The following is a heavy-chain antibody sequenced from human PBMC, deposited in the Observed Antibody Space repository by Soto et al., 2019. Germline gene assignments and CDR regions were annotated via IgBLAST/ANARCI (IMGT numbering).Heavy chain of an antibody. D-gene: IGHD3-9*01. J-gene: IGHJ4*02. CDR3: ARYDILTEYYFDY. Sequence: GGSLRLSCAASGFTFSSYSMNWVRQAPGKGLEWVSSISSSSSYIYYADSVKGRFTISRDNAKNSLYLQMNSLRAEDTAVYYCARYDILTEYYFDYWGQGTLVTVSS. CDR2: ISSSSSYI. CDR1: GFTFSSYS. V-gene: IGHV3-21*01.